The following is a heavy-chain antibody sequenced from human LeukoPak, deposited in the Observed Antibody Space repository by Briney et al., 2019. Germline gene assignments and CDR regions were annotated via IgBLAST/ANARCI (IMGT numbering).Heavy chain of an antibody. J-gene: IGHJ3*02. CDR2: IYTSGST. D-gene: IGHD3-10*01. CDR3: AGLLSGAFDI. CDR1: AGSISSYY. V-gene: IGHV4-4*07. Sequence: SETLSLTCTVSAGSISSYYWSWIRQPAGKGLEWIGHIYTSGSTRYNPSLMTRVTMSVDTSKNQFSLKLSSVTAADTAVYYCAGLLSGAFDIWGQGTMVTVSS.